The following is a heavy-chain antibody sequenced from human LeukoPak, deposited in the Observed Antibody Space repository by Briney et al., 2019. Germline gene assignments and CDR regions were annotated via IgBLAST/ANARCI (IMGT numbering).Heavy chain of an antibody. Sequence: GGSLRLSCTASGFTFSDYAMSWFRQAPGKGLEWVANIKEDGSEKYYVDSVKGRFTISRDNAKKSMYLQMNSLRAEDTAVYYCARDQVKVVPAAMPEWYYYYYMDVRGKGTTVTVSS. V-gene: IGHV3-7*01. J-gene: IGHJ6*03. CDR2: IKEDGSEK. CDR3: ARDQVKVVPAAMPEWYYYYYMDV. D-gene: IGHD2-2*01. CDR1: GFTFSDYA.